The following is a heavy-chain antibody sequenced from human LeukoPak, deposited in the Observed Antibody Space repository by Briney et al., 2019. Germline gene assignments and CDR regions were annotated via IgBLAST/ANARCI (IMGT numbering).Heavy chain of an antibody. D-gene: IGHD4-23*01. CDR2: INPSGGST. Sequence: ASVKVSCKASGYTFTDYYINWVRQAPGQGLEWMGIINPSGGSTSYAQKFQGRVTMTRDMSTSTVYMELSSLRSEDTAVYYCARGDYGGKSEAAFDYWGQGTLVTVSS. V-gene: IGHV1-46*01. J-gene: IGHJ4*02. CDR1: GYTFTDYY. CDR3: ARGDYGGKSEAAFDY.